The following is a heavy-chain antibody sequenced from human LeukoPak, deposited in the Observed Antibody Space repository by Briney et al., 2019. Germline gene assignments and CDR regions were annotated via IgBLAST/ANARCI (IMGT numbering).Heavy chain of an antibody. D-gene: IGHD4-17*01. CDR1: GFIFKTYA. J-gene: IGHJ4*02. CDR3: ARVWTTGLYDY. Sequence: GGSLRLSCAASGFIFKTYAMHWVRQAPGKGLEWVAVISYDGSNKYYADSVKGRFTISRDNSKNTLYLQMNSLRAEDTAVYYCARVWTTGLYDYWGQGTLVTVSS. CDR2: ISYDGSNK. V-gene: IGHV3-30-3*01.